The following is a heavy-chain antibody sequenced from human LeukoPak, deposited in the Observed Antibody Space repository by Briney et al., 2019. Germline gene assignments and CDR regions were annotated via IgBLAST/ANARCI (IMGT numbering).Heavy chain of an antibody. V-gene: IGHV3-11*01. CDR1: GFIFTDYY. CDR3: ARDYNC. CDR2: ISPSGTVI. J-gene: IGHJ4*02. D-gene: IGHD3-10*01. Sequence: GGSLRLSCSASGFIFTDYYMSWIRQAPGKGLEGVSYISPSGTVIYNGDSVKGRFTIARDNAKKSLYLQMNSLRAEDTAVYYCARDYNCWGQGTLVTVSS.